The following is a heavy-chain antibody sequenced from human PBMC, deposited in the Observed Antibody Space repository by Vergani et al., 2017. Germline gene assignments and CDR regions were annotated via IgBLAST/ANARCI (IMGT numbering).Heavy chain of an antibody. Sequence: QVQLQESGPGLVKPSQTLSLTCTVSGGSINSHNYYWSWLRQPAGKGLEWIGRNHTSGSTNYNPSLKSRVTMSEDTSKNQFSLTLTSVTAADTAGYYCARDTKQLRPRAFYLWGQGTMVTVSS. J-gene: IGHJ3*01. CDR3: ARDTKQLRPRAFYL. CDR2: NHTSGST. D-gene: IGHD2-8*01. V-gene: IGHV4-61*02. CDR1: GGSINSHNYY.